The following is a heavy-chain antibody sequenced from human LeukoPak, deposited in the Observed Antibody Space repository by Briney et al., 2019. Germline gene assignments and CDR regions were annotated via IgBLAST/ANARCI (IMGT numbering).Heavy chain of an antibody. J-gene: IGHJ4*02. Sequence: PSETLSLTCSVSAESITHSTYYWGWVRQPPGTGLEWIGRINYRGGTGMTYYNPSLKSRVTILGDTSGNQFFLKVKSVTAADTGVYYCVRAVSLLPPAWWGQGILVTVSS. CDR1: AESITHSTYY. CDR3: VRAVSLLPPAW. V-gene: IGHV4-39*07. CDR2: INYRGGTGMT. D-gene: IGHD2-15*01.